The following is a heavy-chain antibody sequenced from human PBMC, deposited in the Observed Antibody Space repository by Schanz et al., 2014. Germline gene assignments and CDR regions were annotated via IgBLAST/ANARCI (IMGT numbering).Heavy chain of an antibody. V-gene: IGHV3-23*01. Sequence: EMQLLESGGGLAQPGGSLRLSCAASGFTFTNYAMTWVRQAPGKGLEWVSGISGSGGSTYDADSVKGRFTISRDNSKNSVFLQMNRLRAEDTAVYYCARDGDFDYWGQGTLVTVSS. CDR3: ARDGDFDY. CDR2: ISGSGGST. J-gene: IGHJ4*02. CDR1: GFTFTNYA.